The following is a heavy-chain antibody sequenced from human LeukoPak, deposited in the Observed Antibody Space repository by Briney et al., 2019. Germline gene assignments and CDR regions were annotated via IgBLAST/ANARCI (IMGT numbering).Heavy chain of an antibody. V-gene: IGHV3-33*01. CDR1: GFSFSEHG. D-gene: IGHD3-10*01. CDR2: TWYDGSNN. Sequence: QPGGSLRLSCAASGFSFSEHGMHWVRQAPGKGPEWVTVTWYDGSNNHYADSVKGRFTSSRDNSKNTVFLEMNSLRAEDTAVYHCARDRYFGSGGFDIWGPGTMVIVSS. J-gene: IGHJ3*02. CDR3: ARDRYFGSGGFDI.